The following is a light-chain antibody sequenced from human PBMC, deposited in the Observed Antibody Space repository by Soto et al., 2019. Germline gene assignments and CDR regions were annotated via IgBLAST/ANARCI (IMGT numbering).Light chain of an antibody. CDR3: QQRESYPST. CDR1: QGINTF. Sequence: IQLTQSPSSLSASVGDRVTITCRASQGINTFLAWYQQKPGKAPKLLLYAASTLQSGVPSRFSGSGSGTDFTLTSSSLQPEDFATYYCQQRESYPSTFGGGTKVAIK. CDR2: AAS. J-gene: IGKJ4*01. V-gene: IGKV1-9*01.